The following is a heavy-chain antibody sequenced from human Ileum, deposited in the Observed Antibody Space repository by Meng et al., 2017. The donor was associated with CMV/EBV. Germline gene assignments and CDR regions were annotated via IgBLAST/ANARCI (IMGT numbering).Heavy chain of an antibody. J-gene: IGHJ4*02. CDR1: GFTIDSYA. CDR3: ARSFTTFGFYDY. Sequence: GESLKISCSASGFTIDSYAMAWVRQAPGKGLEWLSVMTGGGAGSYYSESVKGRFTISRDNSRNTVYLQMNSLRADDTAVYYCARSFTTFGFYDYWGPGTLVTVSS. D-gene: IGHD3-3*01. V-gene: IGHV3-23*01. CDR2: MTGGGAGS.